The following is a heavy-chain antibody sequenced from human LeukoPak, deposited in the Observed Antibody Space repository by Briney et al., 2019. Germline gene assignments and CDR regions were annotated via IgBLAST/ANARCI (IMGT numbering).Heavy chain of an antibody. J-gene: IGHJ4*02. CDR3: ARYIAAAGTDY. V-gene: IGHV4-59*08. D-gene: IGHD6-13*01. CDR1: GGSINYYY. CDR2: TYYSGNT. Sequence: SETLSLTCTVSGGSINYYYWSWIRQPPGKGLEWIGYTYYSGNTNYNPSLKSRVTISVDTSKNQFSLKLSSVTAADTAVYYCARYIAAAGTDYWGQGTLVTVSS.